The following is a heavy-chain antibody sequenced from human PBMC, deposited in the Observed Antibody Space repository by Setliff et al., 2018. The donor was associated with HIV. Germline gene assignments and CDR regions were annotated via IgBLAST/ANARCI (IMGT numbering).Heavy chain of an antibody. V-gene: IGHV1-2*02. D-gene: IGHD3-10*01. CDR2: INPNSGGT. J-gene: IGHJ3*02. Sequence: ASVKVSCKASGYTFTGYYMHWVRQAPGHGLEWMGWINPNSGGTNYAQKFQGRVTMTRDTSISTAYMELSRLRSDDTAVYYCASAERSGSYLLRDAFDIWGQGTMVTVSS. CDR3: ASAERSGSYLLRDAFDI. CDR1: GYTFTGYY.